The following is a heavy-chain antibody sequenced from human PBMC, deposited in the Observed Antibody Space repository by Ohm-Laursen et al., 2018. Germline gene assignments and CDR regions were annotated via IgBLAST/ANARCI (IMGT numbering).Heavy chain of an antibody. Sequence: SDTLSLTCAVYGGSFSGYYWSWIRQPPGKGLEWIGEINHSGSTNYNPSLKSRVTISVDTSKNQFSLKLSSVTAADTAVYYCARGRRYYDSSGYYRIGGLGFDYWGQGTLVTVSS. CDR3: ARGRRYYDSSGYYRIGGLGFDY. J-gene: IGHJ4*02. CDR1: GGSFSGYY. D-gene: IGHD3-22*01. CDR2: INHSGST. V-gene: IGHV4-34*01.